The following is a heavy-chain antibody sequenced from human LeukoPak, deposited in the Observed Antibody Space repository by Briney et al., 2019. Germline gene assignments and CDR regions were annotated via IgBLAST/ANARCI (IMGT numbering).Heavy chain of an antibody. D-gene: IGHD4-17*01. CDR1: GYTFTSYY. Sequence: ASVKVSSKASGYTFTSYYMHWVRQAPGQGLEWMGIVNPSGGSTSYAQKFQGRVTMTRDTSTSTVYMELSSLRSEDTAVYYCARVRAEGTVTTYYFDYWGQGTLVTVSS. CDR3: ARVRAEGTVTTYYFDY. CDR2: VNPSGGST. J-gene: IGHJ4*02. V-gene: IGHV1-46*01.